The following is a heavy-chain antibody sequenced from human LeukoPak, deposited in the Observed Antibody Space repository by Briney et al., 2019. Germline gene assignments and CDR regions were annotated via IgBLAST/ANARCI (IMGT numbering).Heavy chain of an antibody. J-gene: IGHJ4*02. CDR3: AKRGVVIRVILVGFHKEAYYFDS. CDR1: GFTFSSYL. D-gene: IGHD3-22*01. CDR2: IKQDGSEK. Sequence: GGSLRLSCAASGFTFSSYLMSWVRQAPGKGLEWVANIKQDGSEKYCVDSVKGRFTISRNNAKNSLYLQMNSLRAEDTAVYFCAKRGVVIRVILVGFHKEAYYFDSWGQGALVTVSS. V-gene: IGHV3-7*03.